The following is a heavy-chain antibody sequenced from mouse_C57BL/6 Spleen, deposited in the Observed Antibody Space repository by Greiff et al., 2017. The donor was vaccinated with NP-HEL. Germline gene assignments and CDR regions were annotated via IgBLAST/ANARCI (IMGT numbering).Heavy chain of an antibody. CDR2: IYPGDGDT. CDR1: GYAFSSSW. V-gene: IGHV1-82*01. Sequence: LVESGPELVKPGASVKISCKASGYAFSSSWMNWVKQRPGKGLEWIGRIYPGDGDTNYNGKFKGKATLTADKSSSTAYMQLSSLTSEDSAVYFCARGYDGYYVYYFDYWGQGTTLTVSS. CDR3: ARGYDGYYVYYFDY. D-gene: IGHD2-3*01. J-gene: IGHJ2*01.